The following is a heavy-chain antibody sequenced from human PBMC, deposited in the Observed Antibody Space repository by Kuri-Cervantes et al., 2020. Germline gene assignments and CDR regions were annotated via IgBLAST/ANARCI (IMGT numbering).Heavy chain of an antibody. D-gene: IGHD3-3*01. CDR2: FYSGGVT. V-gene: IGHV3-53*01. Sequence: GESLKISCAASGFSISTIFLSWVRQAPGKGLEWVSDFYSGGVTHYADSVKGRFTMSRDNAKNTLYLQMNSLRAEDTAVYYCARGFVGPDYWGQGTLVTVSS. J-gene: IGHJ4*02. CDR1: GFSISTIF. CDR3: ARGFVGPDY.